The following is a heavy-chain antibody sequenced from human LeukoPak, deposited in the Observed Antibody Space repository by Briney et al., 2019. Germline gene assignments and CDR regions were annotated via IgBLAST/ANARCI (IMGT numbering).Heavy chain of an antibody. Sequence: PGGSLRLSCAASGFTFNRHWMTWVRQAPGKGLEWIANVNPDMSEKNYVESVKGRFTISRDKVKNSLYLQMNSLRAEDTAVYYCASSTVEMAAILDQDWGQGTLVIVSS. CDR1: GFTFNRHW. J-gene: IGHJ4*02. V-gene: IGHV3-7*01. CDR2: VNPDMSEK. D-gene: IGHD5-24*01. CDR3: ASSTVEMAAILDQD.